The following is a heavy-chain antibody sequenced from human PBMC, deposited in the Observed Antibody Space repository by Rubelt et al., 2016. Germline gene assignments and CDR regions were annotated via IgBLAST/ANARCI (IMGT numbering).Heavy chain of an antibody. CDR2: IKQDGSEK. CDR1: GFTFENHW. V-gene: IGHV3-7*03. D-gene: IGHD1-26*01. Sequence: EVQLVESGGGLVQPGGSLRLSCAASGFTFENHWMSWIRQAPGKGLEWVANIKQDGSEKYYVDSVKGRVNISRDNAKNLLYLKMTIMTADDTAGYYCARDSAGVGVDYWGQGTLVSVSS. CDR3: ARDSAGVGVDY. J-gene: IGHJ4*02.